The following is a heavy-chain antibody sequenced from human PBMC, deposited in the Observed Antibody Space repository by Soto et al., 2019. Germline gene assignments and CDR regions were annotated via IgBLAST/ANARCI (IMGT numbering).Heavy chain of an antibody. CDR1: GFTFSSVA. V-gene: IGHV3-23*01. CDR3: AKLYWNPRYFDY. J-gene: IGHJ4*02. D-gene: IGHD1-1*01. Sequence: EVQLLESGGGLLQPGGSLRLSCAASGFTFSSVAMAWVRQAPGKGLEWVSSITDSGGSTDYADSVKGRFTISRDNARNTLYLQMNSLRADDTAVYYWAKLYWNPRYFDYWGQGTRVTISS. CDR2: ITDSGGST.